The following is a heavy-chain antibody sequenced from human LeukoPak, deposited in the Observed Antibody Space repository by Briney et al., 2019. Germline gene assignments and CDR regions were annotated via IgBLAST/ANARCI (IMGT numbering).Heavy chain of an antibody. Sequence: PGGSLRLSCVASGFTFSRHDMNWVRQAPGKGLEWVAAIWYDGSKKFYADSMKGRLTISRDNSKNTLYLQMNNLRFDDTAVYYCARRDGDNDRGFEYWGQGTLVIVSS. V-gene: IGHV3-33*07. J-gene: IGHJ4*02. D-gene: IGHD4-23*01. CDR1: GFTFSRHD. CDR3: ARRDGDNDRGFEY. CDR2: IWYDGSKK.